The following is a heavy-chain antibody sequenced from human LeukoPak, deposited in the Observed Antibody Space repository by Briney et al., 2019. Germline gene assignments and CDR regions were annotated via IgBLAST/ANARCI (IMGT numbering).Heavy chain of an antibody. Sequence: GGFLRLSCAASGFTFSSYAMNWVRQAPGKGLEWVAGISSGDRTFHAESVKGRFTISRDKSKDTLYLQMNSLRAEDTAVYYCAKDATASPYFHWFDNWGQGTQVIVSS. J-gene: IGHJ4*02. V-gene: IGHV3-23*01. CDR3: AKDATASPYFHWFDN. D-gene: IGHD3-9*01. CDR1: GFTFSSYA. CDR2: ISSGDRT.